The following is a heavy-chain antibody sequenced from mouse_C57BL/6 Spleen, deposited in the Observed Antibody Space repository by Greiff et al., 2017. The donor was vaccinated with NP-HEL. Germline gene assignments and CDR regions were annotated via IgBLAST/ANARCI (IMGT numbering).Heavy chain of an antibody. J-gene: IGHJ3*01. D-gene: IGHD1-1*01. CDR3: ARSDYYGSSYWFAY. Sequence: QVQLQQPGAELVKPGASVKLSCKASGYTFTSYWMHWVKQRPGQGLEWIGMIHPNSGSTNYNEKFKSKATLTVDKSSRTAYMQLSSLTSEDSAVYYCARSDYYGSSYWFAYWGQGTLVTVSA. CDR1: GYTFTSYW. CDR2: IHPNSGST. V-gene: IGHV1-64*01.